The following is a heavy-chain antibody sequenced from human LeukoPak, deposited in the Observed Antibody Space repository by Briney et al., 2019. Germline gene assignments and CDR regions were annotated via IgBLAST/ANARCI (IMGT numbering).Heavy chain of an antibody. CDR1: GFTFSSYW. Sequence: GGSLRLSCAASGFTFSSYWMSWVRQAPGKGLEWVSSIIWNAATTGYADSVEGRFTVSRDNAKNILYLQMNSLKAEDTALYYCARDLGGDTSSYWYFDLWGRGTLVTVSS. CDR3: ARDLGGDTSSYWYFDL. D-gene: IGHD2-21*02. V-gene: IGHV3-20*04. J-gene: IGHJ2*01. CDR2: IIWNAATT.